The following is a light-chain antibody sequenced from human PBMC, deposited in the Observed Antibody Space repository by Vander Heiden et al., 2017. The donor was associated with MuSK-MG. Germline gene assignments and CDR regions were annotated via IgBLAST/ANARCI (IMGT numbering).Light chain of an antibody. CDR2: DAS. CDR1: QDINNY. J-gene: IGKJ2*01. Sequence: DIQMTQSPSSLSASVGDRVTITCQASQDINNYVNWYQQKPGKAPKLLIFDASNLQTGVTARFSGSGSGTDFTFTINSLQPEDFATYHCQQYEKVAHTFGQGTMLEIK. V-gene: IGKV1-33*01. CDR3: QQYEKVAHT.